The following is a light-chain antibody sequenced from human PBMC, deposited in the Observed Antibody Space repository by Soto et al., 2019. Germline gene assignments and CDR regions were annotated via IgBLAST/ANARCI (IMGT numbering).Light chain of an antibody. CDR2: GAY. Sequence: EMVLTPSPGTLSLSLVEIATLSCMASQSLRTNSLAWYQQKPGQAPRLLISGAYSRAAGIPDRFSGSGSGTDFTLTISRLEPEDVAVYYCQQHGSSPITFGQGTRREIK. J-gene: IGKJ5*01. CDR3: QQHGSSPIT. CDR1: QSLRTNS. V-gene: IGKV3-20*01.